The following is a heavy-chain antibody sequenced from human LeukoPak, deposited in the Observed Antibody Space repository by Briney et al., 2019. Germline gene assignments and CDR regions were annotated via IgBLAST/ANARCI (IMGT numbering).Heavy chain of an antibody. CDR2: VSFDGRVP. V-gene: IGHV3-30*17. D-gene: IGHD2-15*01. CDR3: ARQGPEWQLLFGYFDL. J-gene: IGHJ2*01. Sequence: GGSLRLSCAASGLNFSHYAMHWVRQAPGKGLEWVAVVSFDGRVPYSADSVKGRFTISRDNSKSTLYLQVNSLRPEDTAVYYCARQGPEWQLLFGYFDLWGRGTLVTASS. CDR1: GLNFSHYA.